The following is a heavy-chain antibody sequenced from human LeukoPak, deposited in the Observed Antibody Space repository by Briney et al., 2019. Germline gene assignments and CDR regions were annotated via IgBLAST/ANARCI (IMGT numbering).Heavy chain of an antibody. CDR3: SRGPRRLDY. Sequence: GGSLRLSCAASGFTFSVYYMSWIRQAPGKGLESLSYISGSGSDISYADSVNGRFTVSRDNAKKSLYLQMNSLRPEDTAMYYCSRGPRRLDYWGQGTLVTVSS. CDR2: ISGSGSDI. J-gene: IGHJ4*02. CDR1: GFTFSVYY. V-gene: IGHV3-11*01.